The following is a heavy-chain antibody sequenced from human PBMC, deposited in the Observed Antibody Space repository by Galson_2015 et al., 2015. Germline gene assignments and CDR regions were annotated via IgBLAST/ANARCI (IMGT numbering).Heavy chain of an antibody. V-gene: IGHV2-5*02. CDR1: GFSLSTRGVG. J-gene: IGHJ6*02. CDR3: VHSVDGIWYRRTFQPGNGMDV. Sequence: PALVKPTQTLTLTCTFSGFSLSTRGVGVAWIRQSPEKALEWLALIYWDGDRRYSPSLRSRLTITKDTSQNQVVLTMADLGPVDSGTYYCVHSVDGIWYRRTFQPGNGMDVWGQGTTVTVSS. D-gene: IGHD2-15*01. CDR2: IYWDGDR.